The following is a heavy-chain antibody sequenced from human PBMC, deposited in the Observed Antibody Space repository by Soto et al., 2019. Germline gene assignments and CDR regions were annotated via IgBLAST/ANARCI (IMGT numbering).Heavy chain of an antibody. CDR1: GGTFSSYT. Sequence: QVQLVQSGAEVKKPGSSVKVSCKASGGTFSSYTISWVRQAPGQGLEWMGRIIPILGIANYAQKFQGRVTITADESTSTAYMELSSLRSEDTAVYYCARGYCSSTSCYPLSYAFDIWVQGTMVTVSS. V-gene: IGHV1-69*02. D-gene: IGHD2-2*01. CDR3: ARGYCSSTSCYPLSYAFDI. J-gene: IGHJ3*02. CDR2: IIPILGIA.